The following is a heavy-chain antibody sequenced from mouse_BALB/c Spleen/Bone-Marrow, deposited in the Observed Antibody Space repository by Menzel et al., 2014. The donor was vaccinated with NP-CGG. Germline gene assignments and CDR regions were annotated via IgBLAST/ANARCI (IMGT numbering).Heavy chain of an antibody. CDR2: INSNGGST. J-gene: IGHJ2*01. D-gene: IGHD4-1*01. V-gene: IGHV5-6-2*01. CDR1: GFTFSSYY. CDR3: TRGGNWEDFDY. Sequence: VQLKESGGGLVKLGGSLKLSCAASGFTFSSYYMSWVRQTPEKRLELVAAINSNGGSTYYPDTVKGRFTISRDNAKNTLYLQMSSLKSEDTAMYYCTRGGNWEDFDYWGQGTTLTVSS.